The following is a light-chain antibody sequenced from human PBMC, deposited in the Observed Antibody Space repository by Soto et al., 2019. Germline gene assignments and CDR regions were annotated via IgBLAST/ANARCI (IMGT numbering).Light chain of an antibody. Sequence: DIVMTQSPLFLPVTPGETASISCRSSQSLLDRDGNNYLDWYLQKPGQSPHLLIYLGSIRASGGPHRFSGGGSCTDFTLKISRVEAEDVGVYSFVQALQPPLTFGNGKRLPI. CDR2: LGS. CDR1: QSLLDRDGNNY. V-gene: IGKV2-28*01. CDR3: VQALQPPLT. J-gene: IGKJ5*01.